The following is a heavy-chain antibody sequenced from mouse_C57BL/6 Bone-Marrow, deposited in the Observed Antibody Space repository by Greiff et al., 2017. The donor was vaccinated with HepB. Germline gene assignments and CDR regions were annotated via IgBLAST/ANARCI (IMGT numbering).Heavy chain of an antibody. J-gene: IGHJ1*03. Sequence: VQLQQPGAELVKPGASVKLSCKASGYTFTSYWMHWVKQRPGQGLEWIGMIHPNSGSTNYNEKFKSKATLTVDKSSSTAYMQLSSLTSEDSAVYYCALITTVVAPNVWGTGTTVTVSS. CDR1: GYTFTSYW. CDR2: IHPNSGST. V-gene: IGHV1-64*01. CDR3: ALITTVVAPNV. D-gene: IGHD1-1*01.